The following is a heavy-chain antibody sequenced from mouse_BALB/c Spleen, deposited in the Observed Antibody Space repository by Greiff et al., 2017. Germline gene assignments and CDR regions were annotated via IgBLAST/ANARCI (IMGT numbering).Heavy chain of an antibody. CDR3: AREGRITLDY. D-gene: IGHD2-4*01. J-gene: IGHJ2*01. CDR1: GFSLTSYG. CDR2: IWAGGST. V-gene: IGHV2-9*02. Sequence: VKLQESGPGLVAPSQSLSITCTVSGFSLTSYGVHWVRQPPGKGLEWLGVIWAGGSTNYNSALMSRLSISKDNSKSQVFLKMNSLQTDDTAMYYCAREGRITLDYWGQGTTLTVSS.